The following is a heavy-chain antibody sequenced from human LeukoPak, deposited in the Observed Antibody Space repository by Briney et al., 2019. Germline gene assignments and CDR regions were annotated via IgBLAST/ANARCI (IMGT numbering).Heavy chain of an antibody. Sequence: GGSLRLSCAASGFIFSDYWMHWVRQGPGKGLVWVSRIKSDGSSTSYAESVKGRFTISRDNAKNTVYVHMNSLRDEDTAVYYCARGGRYAYFLDYWGQGTLVTVSS. CDR1: GFIFSDYW. D-gene: IGHD3-16*01. V-gene: IGHV3-74*01. CDR3: ARGGRYAYFLDY. CDR2: IKSDGSST. J-gene: IGHJ4*02.